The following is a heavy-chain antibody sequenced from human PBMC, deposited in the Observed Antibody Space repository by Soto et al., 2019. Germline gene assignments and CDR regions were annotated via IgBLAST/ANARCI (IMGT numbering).Heavy chain of an antibody. CDR1: GFTFSSYA. CDR2: ISGSGGST. J-gene: IGHJ4*02. Sequence: GGSLRLSCAASGFTFSSYAMSWVRQAPGKGLEWVSAISGSGGSTYYADSVKGRFTISRDNSKNTLFLQMNSLRAEDTAVYYCAKDPQLWFRYYFGYWGQGALVTVSS. D-gene: IGHD5-18*01. CDR3: AKDPQLWFRYYFGY. V-gene: IGHV3-23*01.